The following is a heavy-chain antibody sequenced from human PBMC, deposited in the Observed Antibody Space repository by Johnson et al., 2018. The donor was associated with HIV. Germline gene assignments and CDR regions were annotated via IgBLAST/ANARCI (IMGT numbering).Heavy chain of an antibody. Sequence: VQLVEYGGGLVQPGGSLRLSCATSGFTFSSYWMSWVRQAPGKGLEWVANIKQDGSEKYYVDSVKGRFTISRDNAKNSLYLQMNSLRAEDTAVYYCARRRYSGWYSERCAFDIWGQGTMVTVSS. V-gene: IGHV3-7*01. CDR2: IKQDGSEK. J-gene: IGHJ3*02. D-gene: IGHD6-19*01. CDR3: ARRRYSGWYSERCAFDI. CDR1: GFTFSSYW.